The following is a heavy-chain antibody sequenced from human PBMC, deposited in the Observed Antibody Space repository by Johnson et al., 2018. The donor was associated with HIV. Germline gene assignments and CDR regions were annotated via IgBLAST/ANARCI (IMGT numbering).Heavy chain of an antibody. J-gene: IGHJ3*02. CDR1: GFTFDDYA. Sequence: EVQLVESGGGVVRPGGSLRLSCAASGFTFDDYAMHWVRQAPGKGLEWVSGISWNSGSIGYADSVKGRFTISRDNAKNSLYLQMNSLRAEDTAVYYCARPGIAAATPPLAFDIWGQGTMVTVSS. CDR3: ARPGIAAATPPLAFDI. V-gene: IGHV3-9*01. D-gene: IGHD6-13*01. CDR2: ISWNSGSI.